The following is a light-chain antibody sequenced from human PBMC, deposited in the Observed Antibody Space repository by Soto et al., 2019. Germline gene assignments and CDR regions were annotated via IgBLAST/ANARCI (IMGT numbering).Light chain of an antibody. CDR2: DTS. V-gene: IGKV1-5*01. CDR3: QQYNSYWT. Sequence: DIQMTQSPSTLSASVGDRVTITCRASQSISSWLAWYQQKPGKAPKLLIYDTSRLESAVPSRFSGSGSGAEFSLTISCLQPDDFAAYYCQQYNSYWTFGQGTKA. J-gene: IGKJ1*01. CDR1: QSISSW.